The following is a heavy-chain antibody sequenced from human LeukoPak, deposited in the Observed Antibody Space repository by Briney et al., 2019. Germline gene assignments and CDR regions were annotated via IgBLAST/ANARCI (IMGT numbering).Heavy chain of an antibody. J-gene: IGHJ4*02. V-gene: IGHV3-30*18. CDR1: GFTFSGYG. CDR3: AKDYRFNSWYFDY. D-gene: IGHD1-14*01. CDR2: ISFDGDNK. Sequence: GGSLRLSCAASGFTFSGYGMQWVRQAPGRGLEWVAIISFDGDNKYYADSVKGRFTISRDNFKSTLYLQMNSLRPEDTAVYYCAKDYRFNSWYFDYWGQGTLVTVSS.